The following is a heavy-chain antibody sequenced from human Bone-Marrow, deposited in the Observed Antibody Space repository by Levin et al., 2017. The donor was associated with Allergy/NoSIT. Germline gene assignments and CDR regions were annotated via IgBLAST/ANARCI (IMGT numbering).Heavy chain of an antibody. CDR1: GGSISSSNYC. CDR3: ARHFGGSSNFDY. J-gene: IGHJ4*02. Sequence: SETLSLTCTVSGGSISSSNYCWGWIRQPPGKGLEWIGCIYYSGSTSYSPSLKSRLTISIDSSKNHFSLRLSSVTAADTAVYYCARHFGGSSNFDYWGQGNLVTVSS. CDR2: IYYSGST. V-gene: IGHV4-39*02. D-gene: IGHD1-26*01.